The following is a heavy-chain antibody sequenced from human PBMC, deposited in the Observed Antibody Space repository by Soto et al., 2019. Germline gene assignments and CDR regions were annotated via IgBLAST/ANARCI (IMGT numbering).Heavy chain of an antibody. J-gene: IGHJ3*02. V-gene: IGHV3-33*01. D-gene: IGHD2-15*01. CDR3: ARDGGYCSGGSCHTPGAFDI. CDR1: GFTFSSYG. CDR2: IWYDGSNK. Sequence: GGSLRLSCAASGFTFSSYGMHWVRQAPGKGLEWVAVIWYDGSNKYYADSVKGRFTISRDNSKNTLYLQMNSLRAEDTAVYYCARDGGYCSGGSCHTPGAFDIWGQGTMVTVSS.